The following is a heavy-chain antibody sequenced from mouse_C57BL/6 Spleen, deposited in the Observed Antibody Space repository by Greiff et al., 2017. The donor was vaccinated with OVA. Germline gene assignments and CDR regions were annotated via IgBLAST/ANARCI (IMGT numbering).Heavy chain of an antibody. V-gene: IGHV14-4*01. J-gene: IGHJ2*01. D-gene: IGHD2-1*01. CDR2: IDPENGDT. Sequence: VQLQQSGAELVRPGASVKLSCTASGFTITDDYMHWVKQRPEQGLEWIGWIDPENGDTEYASKFQGKATITADTSSNTAYLQLSSLTSEDTAVYYCTTERGNYSYYCDYWGQGTTLTVSS. CDR1: GFTITDDY. CDR3: TTERGNYSYYCDY.